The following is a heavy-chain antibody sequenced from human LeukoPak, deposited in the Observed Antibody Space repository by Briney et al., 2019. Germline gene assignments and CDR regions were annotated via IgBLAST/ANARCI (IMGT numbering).Heavy chain of an antibody. J-gene: IGHJ3*02. CDR3: ARALTIFGVVIYAFDI. CDR2: ISSSSSYI. D-gene: IGHD3-3*01. CDR1: GFTLSSFN. Sequence: GGSLRLSCAASGFTLSSFNMNWVRQAPGKGLEWVSSISSSSSYIYYADSVKGRFTVSRDNAKKSLYLQMNSLRGEDTAVYYCARALTIFGVVIYAFDIWGQGTMVTVSS. V-gene: IGHV3-21*01.